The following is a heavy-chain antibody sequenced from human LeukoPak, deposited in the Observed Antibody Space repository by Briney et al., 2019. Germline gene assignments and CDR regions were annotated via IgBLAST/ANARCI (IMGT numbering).Heavy chain of an antibody. D-gene: IGHD6-13*01. CDR1: GGSINSNSYF. V-gene: IGHV4-39*07. Sequence: SETLSLTCIVSGGSINSNSYFWGWIRQPPGKGLEWIGSIYYSGSTYYNPSLKSRVTISVDTSKNQFSLKLSSVTAADTAVYYCARGEAAAAADWYFDLWGRGTLVTVSS. CDR3: ARGEAAAAADWYFDL. J-gene: IGHJ2*01. CDR2: IYYSGST.